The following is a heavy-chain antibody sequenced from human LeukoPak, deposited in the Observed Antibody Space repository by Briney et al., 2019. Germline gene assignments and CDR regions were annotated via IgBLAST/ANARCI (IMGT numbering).Heavy chain of an antibody. J-gene: IGHJ4*02. D-gene: IGHD1-26*01. CDR3: ARVFTSGSPFDY. CDR1: KFTFSDYY. Sequence: GGSLRLSCAASKFTFSDYYMSWIRQAPGKGLEWVSYISTTGSTFQYTDSVKGRFTISRDNAKNSLYLQMNSLRPEDMAVYYCARVFTSGSPFDYWGQGTLVTVSS. V-gene: IGHV3-11*01. CDR2: ISTTGSTF.